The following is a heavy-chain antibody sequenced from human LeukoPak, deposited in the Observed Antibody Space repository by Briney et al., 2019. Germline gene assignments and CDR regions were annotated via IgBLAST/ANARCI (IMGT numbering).Heavy chain of an antibody. CDR3: AAGTGTSDFDY. CDR1: GFTFSNAW. V-gene: IGHV3-15*01. D-gene: IGHD1-1*01. CDR2: IKKKTDGETT. J-gene: IGHJ4*02. Sequence: PGGFLRLSCAASGFTFSNAWMSWVRQAPGKGLEWVGRIKKKTDGETTDYAAPVKGRFTISRDDSKNTLYLEMNSLKSDDTAVYYCAAGTGTSDFDYWGQGTLVTVSS.